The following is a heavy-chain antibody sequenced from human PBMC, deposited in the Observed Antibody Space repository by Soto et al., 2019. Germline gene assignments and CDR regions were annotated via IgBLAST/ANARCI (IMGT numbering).Heavy chain of an antibody. D-gene: IGHD3-10*01. V-gene: IGHV4-59*01. CDR3: ARAVWFGENYYYYGMDV. J-gene: IGHJ6*02. CDR2: VSSTGST. Sequence: SETLSLTCTVSGASITQYYWNWIRQSPGKGLEWIVSVSSTGSTVFNPSLKSRVTISVDTSKNQFSLKLSSVTAADTAVYYCARAVWFGENYYYYGMDVWGQGTTVTVSS. CDR1: GASITQYY.